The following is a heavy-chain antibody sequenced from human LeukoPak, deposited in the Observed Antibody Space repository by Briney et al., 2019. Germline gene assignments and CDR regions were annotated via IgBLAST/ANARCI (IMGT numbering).Heavy chain of an antibody. CDR1: GFTFSSYA. Sequence: GGSLRLSCAASGFTFSSYAMSWVRQAPGKGLEWVSAISGSGGSTYYADSVKGRFTISRVNSKNTLYLQMNSLRAEDTAVYYCAKERMNTKPDARDRDAFDIWGQGTMVTVSS. CDR3: AKERMNTKPDARDRDAFDI. V-gene: IGHV3-23*01. CDR2: ISGSGGST. D-gene: IGHD2/OR15-2a*01. J-gene: IGHJ3*02.